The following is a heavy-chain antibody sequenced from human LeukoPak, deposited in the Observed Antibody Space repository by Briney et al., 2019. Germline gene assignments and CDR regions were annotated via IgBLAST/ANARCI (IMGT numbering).Heavy chain of an antibody. V-gene: IGHV4-30-2*01. D-gene: IGHD3-10*01. J-gene: IGHJ4*02. CDR3: ASSPGSLRFDY. CDR1: GGSISSGGYS. CDR2: IYHSGSS. Sequence: PSETLSLTCVVSGGSISSGGYSWSWIRQPPGKGLEWIGDIYHSGSSNYNPSLKSRVTISVDRSKNQLSLKLSSVTAADTAVYYCASSPGSLRFDYWGQGTLVTVSS.